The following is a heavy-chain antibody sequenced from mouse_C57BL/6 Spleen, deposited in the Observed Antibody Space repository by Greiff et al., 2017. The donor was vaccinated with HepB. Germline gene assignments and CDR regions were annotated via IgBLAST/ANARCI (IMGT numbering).Heavy chain of an antibody. CDR2: IDPENGDT. Sequence: LVESGAELVRPGASVKLSCTASGFNIKDDYMHWVKQRPEQGLEWIGWIDPENGDTEYASKFQGKATITADTSSNTAYLQLSSLTSEDTAVYYCTCYYSNYAGYWGQGTSVTVSS. V-gene: IGHV14-4*01. J-gene: IGHJ4*01. D-gene: IGHD2-5*01. CDR1: GFNIKDDY. CDR3: TCYYSNYAGY.